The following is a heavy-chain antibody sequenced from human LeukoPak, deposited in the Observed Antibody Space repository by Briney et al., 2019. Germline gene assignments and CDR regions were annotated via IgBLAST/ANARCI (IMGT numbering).Heavy chain of an antibody. D-gene: IGHD6-19*01. Sequence: PERSLRLPCGASGFSFSDYAMHWVRQAPAKGLEWVAVISYDGTNKHYADSVKGRFTISRDNSKNTLHLQMNSLRAEDTAVYYCARDKQWLYCFDQWGQGTPVTVSS. CDR1: GFSFSDYA. CDR2: ISYDGTNK. J-gene: IGHJ4*02. V-gene: IGHV3-30-3*01. CDR3: ARDKQWLYCFDQ.